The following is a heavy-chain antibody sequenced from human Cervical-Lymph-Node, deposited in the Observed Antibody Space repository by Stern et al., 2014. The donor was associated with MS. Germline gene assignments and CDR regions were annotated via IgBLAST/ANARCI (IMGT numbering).Heavy chain of an antibody. V-gene: IGHV1-69*06. Sequence: QVQLVQSGADVKKPGSSVNVSCKASGGTFNSFTVSWVRQVPGQGFEWMGGIMPSFESTNFAQKFRHRVTITADKSTNTVYMDLSSLKSDATAMYSCVRGLSGFASCYFDLWAVAPWSLSR. D-gene: IGHD5-12*01. CDR3: VRGLSGFASCYFDL. CDR1: GGTFNSFT. CDR2: IMPSFEST. J-gene: IGHJ2*01.